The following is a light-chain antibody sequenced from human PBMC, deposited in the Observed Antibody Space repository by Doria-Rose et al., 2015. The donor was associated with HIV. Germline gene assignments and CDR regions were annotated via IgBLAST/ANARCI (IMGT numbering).Light chain of an antibody. J-gene: IGKJ1*01. CDR3: HQYGTSWT. CDR1: QSFSSTY. CDR2: DGS. Sequence: EIVLTQSPGTLSLSPGERATLSCRASQSFSSTYLAWYQQKPGQAPSLLIYDGSTRATGIPDRSSASGSVTDFPLTINRPEPEDFALYYCHQYGTSWTCGQGTKVEI. V-gene: IGKV3-20*01.